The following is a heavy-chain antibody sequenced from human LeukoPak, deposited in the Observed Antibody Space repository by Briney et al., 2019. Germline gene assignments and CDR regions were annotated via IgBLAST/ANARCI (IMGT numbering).Heavy chain of an antibody. CDR2: IRSKAYGGTT. J-gene: IGHJ4*02. D-gene: IGHD3-3*01. V-gene: IGHV3-49*03. Sequence: GGSLRLSCTTSGFTFGDNAMSWFHQAPGKGLEWVGFIRSKAYGGTTEYAASVKGRFTISRDDSKSIAYLQMNSLKAEDTAVYYCTRSGPFWSGYYSQYWGQGTLVTVSS. CDR1: GFTFGDNA. CDR3: TRSGPFWSGYYSQY.